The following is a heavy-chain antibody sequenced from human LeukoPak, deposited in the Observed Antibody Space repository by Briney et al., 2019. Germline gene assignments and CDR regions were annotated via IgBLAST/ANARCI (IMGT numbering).Heavy chain of an antibody. Sequence: GGFLRLSCAASGFTFSSYAMSWVRRAPGKGLEWVSAISGSGGSTYYADSVKGRFTISRDNSKNTLYLQMNSLRAEDTAVYYCAKGGWSGEGPYGMDVWGQGTTVTVSS. J-gene: IGHJ6*02. CDR1: GFTFSSYA. CDR3: AKGGWSGEGPYGMDV. D-gene: IGHD3-10*01. V-gene: IGHV3-23*01. CDR2: ISGSGGST.